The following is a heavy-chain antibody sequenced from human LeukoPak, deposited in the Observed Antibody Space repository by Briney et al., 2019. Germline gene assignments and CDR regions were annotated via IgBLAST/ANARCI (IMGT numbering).Heavy chain of an antibody. CDR3: AKEGREQTGGSYSHDAFDI. J-gene: IGHJ3*02. CDR1: GGSISSYY. CDR2: IYYSGST. Sequence: SETLSLTCTVSGGSISSYYWSWIRQPPGKGLEWIGYIYYSGSTNYNPSLKSRVTISVDTSKNQFSLKLSSVTAADTAVYYCAKEGREQTGGSYSHDAFDIWGQGTMVTVSS. D-gene: IGHD1-26*01. V-gene: IGHV4-59*01.